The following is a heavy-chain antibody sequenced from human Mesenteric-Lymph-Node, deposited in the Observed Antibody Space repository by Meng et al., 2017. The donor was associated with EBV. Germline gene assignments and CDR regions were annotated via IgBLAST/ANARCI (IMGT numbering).Heavy chain of an antibody. CDR3: ASYDPNGQQLVRRYFDY. J-gene: IGHJ4*02. Sequence: DLSGAGAKQPRASVNVSCNFSVPRVPCYGISVVRHAPGQGLEWMGWISAYNGNKRDAHNFQGRDTMTTDTKTSADYLELRRLRSDDTDVYYCASYDPNGQQLVRRYFDYWGQGSLVTVSS. CDR1: VPRVPCYG. D-gene: IGHD6-13*01. V-gene: IGHV1-18*01. CDR2: ISAYNGNK.